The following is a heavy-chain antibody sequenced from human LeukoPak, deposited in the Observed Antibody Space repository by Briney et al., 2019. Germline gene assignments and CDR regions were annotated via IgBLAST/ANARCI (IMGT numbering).Heavy chain of an antibody. CDR1: GFTFSNYG. Sequence: PGGSLRLSCAASGFTFSNYGMSWVRQAPGKGLEWVSVISGSGGSTYYADSVKGRFTISRDNAKNSLYLQMNSLRAEDTAVYYCARAPVRSGGGTAFDPWGQGTLVTVSS. CDR3: ARAPVRSGGGTAFDP. CDR2: ISGSGGST. J-gene: IGHJ5*02. V-gene: IGHV3-23*01. D-gene: IGHD2-15*01.